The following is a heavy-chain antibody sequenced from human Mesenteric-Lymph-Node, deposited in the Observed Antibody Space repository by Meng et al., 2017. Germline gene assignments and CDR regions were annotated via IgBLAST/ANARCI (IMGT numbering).Heavy chain of an antibody. D-gene: IGHD2-15*01. CDR2: INTDGSNI. CDR1: GFTFSSYW. V-gene: IGHV3-74*01. J-gene: IGHJ5*02. Sequence: GESLKISCVVSGFTFSSYWMHWVRQAPGKGLEWVSRINTDGSNIGYADSVQGRFTLSRDNAKNTLYLQMNSLRAEDTAVYYCVRDRRVCSGGSCYSDYFDHWGQGTLVTVSS. CDR3: VRDRRVCSGGSCYSDYFDH.